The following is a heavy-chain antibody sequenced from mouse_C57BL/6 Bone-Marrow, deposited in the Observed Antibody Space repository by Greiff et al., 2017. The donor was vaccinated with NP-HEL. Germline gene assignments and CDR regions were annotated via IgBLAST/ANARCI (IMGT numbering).Heavy chain of an antibody. Sequence: VQLQQSGAELVRPGASVKLSCKASGYTFTDYYINWVKQRPGQGLEWIARIYPGSGNTYYNEKFKGKATLTAEKSSSTAYMQLSSLTSEDSAVYFCARSMGLRRRYYFDYWGQGTTLTVSS. CDR3: ARSMGLRRRYYFDY. CDR2: IYPGSGNT. V-gene: IGHV1-76*01. J-gene: IGHJ2*01. CDR1: GYTFTDYY. D-gene: IGHD2-2*01.